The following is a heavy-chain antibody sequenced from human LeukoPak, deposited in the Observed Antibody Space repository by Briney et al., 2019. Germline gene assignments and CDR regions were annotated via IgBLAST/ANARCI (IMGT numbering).Heavy chain of an antibody. V-gene: IGHV1-18*01. Sequence: ASVKVSCKASGYTFTSHGISWVRQAPGQGLEWMGWISAYNGDTKYAQKTQGRVTLTTDASTSTAYMELRSLGSDDTAVYYCARGYGRYFDYWGQGTLVTVSS. CDR3: ARGYGRYFDY. CDR2: ISAYNGDT. CDR1: GYTFTSHG. D-gene: IGHD5-18*01. J-gene: IGHJ4*02.